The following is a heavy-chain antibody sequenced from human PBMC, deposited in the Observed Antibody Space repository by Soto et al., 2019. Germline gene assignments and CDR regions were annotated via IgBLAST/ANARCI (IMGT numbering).Heavy chain of an antibody. CDR1: GYSFTSYW. D-gene: IGHD3-22*01. CDR2: IDPSDSYT. CDR3: ARRGGDYYDSSGYYYYYYGMDV. J-gene: IGHJ6*02. V-gene: IGHV5-10-1*01. Sequence: GESLKISCKGSGYSFTSYWISWVRQMPGKGLEWMGRIDPSDSYTNYSPSFQGHVTISADKSISTASLQWSSLKASDTAMYYCARRGGDYYDSSGYYYYYYGMDVWRQGTTVTVSS.